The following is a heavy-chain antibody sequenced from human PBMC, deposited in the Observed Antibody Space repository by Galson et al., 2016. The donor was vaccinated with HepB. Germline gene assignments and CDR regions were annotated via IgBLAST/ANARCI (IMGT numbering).Heavy chain of an antibody. J-gene: IGHJ6*03. CDR1: GGTFSTYD. V-gene: IGHV1-69*13. CDR3: ATVRRDTSSSGQFYYFYMDV. D-gene: IGHD6-6*01. CDR2: ISHIFGTT. Sequence: SVKVSCKASGGTFSTYDFNWVRQAPGQGLEWMGGISHIFGTTEYAQEFQGRVTITADESTSTGYMEISSLRSEDTAVYYCATVRRDTSSSGQFYYFYMDVWGIGNPGHRLL.